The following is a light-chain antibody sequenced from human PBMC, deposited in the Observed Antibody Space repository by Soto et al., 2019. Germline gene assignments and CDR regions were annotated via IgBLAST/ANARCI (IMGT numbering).Light chain of an antibody. CDR1: QSVSSSY. CDR3: QQYGSSPLYT. V-gene: IGKV3-20*01. J-gene: IGKJ2*01. Sequence: EIVLTQSPGTLSLSPGERATLSCRASQSVSSSYLAWYQQKPGQAPRLLIYGASSGATGIPDRFSGSGSGTDFTLTISSLEPEDFAVYYCQQYGSSPLYTFGQGTKLEIK. CDR2: GAS.